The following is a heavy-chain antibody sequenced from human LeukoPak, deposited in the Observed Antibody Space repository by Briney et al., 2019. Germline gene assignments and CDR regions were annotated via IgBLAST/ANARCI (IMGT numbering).Heavy chain of an antibody. D-gene: IGHD1-26*01. CDR1: GFTFSSYA. CDR2: ISGSGGST. V-gene: IGHV3-23*01. CDR3: SSALSDRSHYYFHY. Sequence: GGSLRLSCAASGFTFSSYAMSWVRQAPGKGLEWVSAISGSGGSTYYADSVKGRFTISRDNSKNTLYLQMNSLRAEDTAVYYCSSALSDRSHYYFHYWGQGTLVTVSS. J-gene: IGHJ4*02.